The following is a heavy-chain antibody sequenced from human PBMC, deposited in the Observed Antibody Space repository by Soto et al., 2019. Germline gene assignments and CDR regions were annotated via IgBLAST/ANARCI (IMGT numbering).Heavy chain of an antibody. CDR3: ARAGPVSGNHAFDI. D-gene: IGHD6-19*01. CDR2: IIPIFGAP. V-gene: IGHV1-69*06. Sequence: QVQLVQSGAEVKKPGSSVKVSCKASGGSFSSYAISWVRQAPVQGLEWMGGIIPIFGAPTYAQKFQGRDTIIADKSTSTAYMELSSLRSEDTALYYCARAGPVSGNHAFDIWGQGTLVTVSS. J-gene: IGHJ3*02. CDR1: GGSFSSYA.